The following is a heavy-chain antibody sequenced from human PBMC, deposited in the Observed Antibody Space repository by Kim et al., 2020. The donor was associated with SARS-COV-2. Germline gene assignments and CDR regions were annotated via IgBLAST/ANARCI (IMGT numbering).Heavy chain of an antibody. CDR3: ARDFNWNFGWFDP. D-gene: IGHD1-7*01. CDR1: GYTFTGYY. Sequence: ASVKVSCKASGYTFTGYYMHWVRQAPGQGLEWMGWINPNSGGTNYAQKFQGRVTMTRDTSISTAYMELSRLRSDDTAVYYCARDFNWNFGWFDPWGQGTLVTVSS. CDR2: INPNSGGT. V-gene: IGHV1-2*02. J-gene: IGHJ5*02.